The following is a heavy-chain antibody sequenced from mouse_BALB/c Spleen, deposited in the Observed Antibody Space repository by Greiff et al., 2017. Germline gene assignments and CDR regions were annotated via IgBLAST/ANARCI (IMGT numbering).Heavy chain of an antibody. Sequence: LQQPGSELVRPGASVKLSCKASGYTFTSYWMHWVKQRHGQGLEWIGSIYPGSGSTNYDEKFKSKGTLTVDTSSSTAYMHLSSLASEDSAVYYCTRQLGLRMDYWGEGTSVTVSS. V-gene: IGHV1S22*01. CDR2: IYPGSGST. J-gene: IGHJ4*01. CDR3: TRQLGLRMDY. CDR1: GYTFTSYW. D-gene: IGHD3-1*01.